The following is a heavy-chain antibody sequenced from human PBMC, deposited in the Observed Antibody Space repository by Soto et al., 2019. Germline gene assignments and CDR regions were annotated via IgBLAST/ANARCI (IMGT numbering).Heavy chain of an antibody. CDR2: IIPIFGTA. CDR3: ARDRGYYYGSGLDY. V-gene: IGHV1-69*13. CDR1: GGTFSSYA. D-gene: IGHD3-10*01. J-gene: IGHJ4*02. Sequence: GASVKVSWKASGGTFSSYAISWVRQAPGQGLEWMGGIIPIFGTANYAQKFQGRVTITADESTSTAYMELSSLRSEDTAVYYCARDRGYYYGSGLDYWGQGTLVTVSS.